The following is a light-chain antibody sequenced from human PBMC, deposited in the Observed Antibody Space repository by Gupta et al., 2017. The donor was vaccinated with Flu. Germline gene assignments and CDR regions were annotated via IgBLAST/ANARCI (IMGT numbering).Light chain of an antibody. CDR3: QQYYTTPKWT. Sequence: DIVMTQSPDSLAVSLGERATINCKSSQSVLYSSNNKNYLAWYQQKPGQPPQLLIYWASTRESGVPDRFSGSGPGTDFTLTISSLQAEDVAVYYCQQYYTTPKWTFGQGTKVEIK. CDR1: QSVLYSSNNKNY. V-gene: IGKV4-1*01. J-gene: IGKJ1*01. CDR2: WAS.